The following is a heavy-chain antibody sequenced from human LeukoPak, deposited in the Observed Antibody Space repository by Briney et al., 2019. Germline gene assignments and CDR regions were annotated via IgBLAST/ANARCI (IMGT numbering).Heavy chain of an antibody. D-gene: IGHD3-10*01. CDR2: FHSDGNST. V-gene: IGHV3-74*01. CDR3: ARGYYGFDY. CDR1: GFTFSSYR. Sequence: GGSLRLSCAASGFTFSSYRMHWVRQAPGRGLVWVSRFHSDGNSTTYADSVKGRCTISRDNAKNTLYLQTNSLTAEDTAVYYCARGYYGFDYWGQGTLVTVSS. J-gene: IGHJ4*02.